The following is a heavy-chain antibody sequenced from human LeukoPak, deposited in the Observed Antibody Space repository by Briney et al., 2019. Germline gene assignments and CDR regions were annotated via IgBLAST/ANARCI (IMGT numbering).Heavy chain of an antibody. V-gene: IGHV3-21*01. D-gene: IGHD3-16*01. CDR3: ARDWRTQVLHPYYFEY. Sequence: GGSLRLSCAASGFTFSDYSMNWVRQAPGRGLEWVSFISSVSGYIYYADSVKDRFTISRDNARNSLYPQMNSLRAEDTAVYYCARDWRTQVLHPYYFEYWGQGVLVTVSS. J-gene: IGHJ4*02. CDR2: ISSVSGYI. CDR1: GFTFSDYS.